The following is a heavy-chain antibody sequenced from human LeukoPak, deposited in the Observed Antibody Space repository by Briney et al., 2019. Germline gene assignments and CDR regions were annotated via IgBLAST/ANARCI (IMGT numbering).Heavy chain of an antibody. CDR3: AKDISVLDAFDI. V-gene: IGHV3-30*18. J-gene: IGHJ3*02. CDR2: ISYDGSNK. Sequence: PGGSLRLSCAASGFTFSSYGMHWVRQAPGKGLEWVAVISYDGSNKYYADSVKGRFTISRDNSKNTLYLQMNSLRAEDTAVYYCAKDISVLDAFDIWGQGTMDTVSS. CDR1: GFTFSSYG.